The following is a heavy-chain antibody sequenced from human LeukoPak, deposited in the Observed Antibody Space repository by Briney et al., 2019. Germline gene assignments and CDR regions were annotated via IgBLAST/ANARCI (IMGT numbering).Heavy chain of an antibody. CDR1: GFTFDDYA. CDR3: AKGTSSGWYLIAFDI. Sequence: GGSLRLSCVASGFTFDDYAMHWVRQAPGKGLEWVSGISWNSGSIGYADSVRGRFTISRDNAKNSLYLQMNSLRAEDTALYYCAKGTSSGWYLIAFDIWGQGTMVTVSS. CDR2: ISWNSGSI. J-gene: IGHJ3*02. V-gene: IGHV3-9*01. D-gene: IGHD6-19*01.